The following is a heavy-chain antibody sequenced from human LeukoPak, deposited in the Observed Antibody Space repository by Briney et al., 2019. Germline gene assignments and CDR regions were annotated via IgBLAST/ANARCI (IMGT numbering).Heavy chain of an antibody. CDR3: AKDKGYCSSTSCYSLDY. J-gene: IGHJ4*02. V-gene: IGHV3-7*03. CDR1: GFTFSSYW. D-gene: IGHD2-2*01. CDR2: IKQDGSEK. Sequence: GGSLRLSYAASGFTFSSYWMSWVRQAPGKGLEWVANIKQDGSEKYYVDSVKGRFTISRDNAKNSLYLQMNSLRAEDTAVYYCAKDKGYCSSTSCYSLDYWGQGTLVTVSS.